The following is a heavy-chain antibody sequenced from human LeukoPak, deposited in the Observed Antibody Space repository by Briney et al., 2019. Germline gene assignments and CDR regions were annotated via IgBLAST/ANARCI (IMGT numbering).Heavy chain of an antibody. Sequence: PGGSLRLSCAASGFTFSSYAMSWVRQAPGKGLEWVSAISGSGGSTYYADSVKGRFTISRDNSKNTLYLQMNSLRAEDTAVYYCAKDRGAAAGTESCFDYWGQGTLVTVSS. J-gene: IGHJ4*02. CDR1: GFTFSSYA. CDR2: ISGSGGST. V-gene: IGHV3-23*01. D-gene: IGHD6-13*01. CDR3: AKDRGAAAGTESCFDY.